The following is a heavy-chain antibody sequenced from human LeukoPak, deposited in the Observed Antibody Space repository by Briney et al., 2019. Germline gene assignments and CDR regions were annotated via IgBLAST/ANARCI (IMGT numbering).Heavy chain of an antibody. D-gene: IGHD2-15*01. CDR2: IIPIFGTA. J-gene: IGHJ4*02. V-gene: IGHV1-69*13. Sequence: SVKVSCKASGGTFSIYAISWVRQAPGQGLEWIGGIIPIFGTANYAQKFQGRVTITADESTSTAYMELSSLRSEDTAVYYCARDPEYYCSGGSCYSYWGQGTLVTVSS. CDR3: ARDPEYYCSGGSCYSY. CDR1: GGTFSIYA.